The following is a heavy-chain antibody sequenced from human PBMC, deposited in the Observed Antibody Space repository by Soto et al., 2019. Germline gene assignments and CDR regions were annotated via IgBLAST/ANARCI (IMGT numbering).Heavy chain of an antibody. Sequence: GASVKVSCKASGYTFTSYYMHWVRQAPGQGLEWMGCINPSGGSANYAQKFQGRVTMTRDTSNSTAYMELSRLRSDDTAVYYCARLGAAAAGTQYYYYGMDVWGQGTTVTVSS. CDR3: ARLGAAAAGTQYYYYGMDV. CDR1: GYTFTSYY. D-gene: IGHD6-13*01. CDR2: INPSGGSA. V-gene: IGHV1-2*02. J-gene: IGHJ6*02.